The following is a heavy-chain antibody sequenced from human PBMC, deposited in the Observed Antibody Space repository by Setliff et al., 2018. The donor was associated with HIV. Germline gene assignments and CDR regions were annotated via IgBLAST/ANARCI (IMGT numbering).Heavy chain of an antibody. CDR3: AKTPSSGWYSLYLDY. CDR2: IYPGDSDT. J-gene: IGHJ4*02. CDR1: GYSFTNYW. D-gene: IGHD6-19*01. Sequence: PGESLKISCKGSGYSFTNYWIGWVRQMPGKGLEWMGIIYPGDSDTRYSPSFQGQVTISADKSITTAYLQWSSLGASDTAMYYCAKTPSSGWYSLYLDYWGQGTLVTVSS. V-gene: IGHV5-51*01.